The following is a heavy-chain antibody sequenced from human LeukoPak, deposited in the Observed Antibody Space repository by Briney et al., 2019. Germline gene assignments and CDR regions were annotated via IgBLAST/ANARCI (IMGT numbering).Heavy chain of an antibody. Sequence: SASVKVSCKASGYTFTSYGISWVRQAPGQGLEWMGWISAYNGNTNYAQKLQGRVTMTTDTSTSTAYMELRSLRSDDTAVYCCARDLATMIVGGTSYWGQGTLVTVSS. V-gene: IGHV1-18*01. D-gene: IGHD3-22*01. CDR3: ARDLATMIVGGTSY. CDR2: ISAYNGNT. CDR1: GYTFTSYG. J-gene: IGHJ4*02.